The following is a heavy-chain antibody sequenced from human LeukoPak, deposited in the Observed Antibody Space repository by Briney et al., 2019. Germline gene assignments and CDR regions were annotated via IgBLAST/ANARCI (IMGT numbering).Heavy chain of an antibody. J-gene: IGHJ6*03. CDR3: ARDAVGATPHYYYYYMDV. CDR1: GGSISSYY. CDR2: IYTSGST. Sequence: TSDTLSLTCTVSGGSISSYYWSWIRQPPGKELEWIGYIYTSGSTNYNPSLKRRVTISVDTSKNQFSLKLSSVTAADTAVYYCARDAVGATPHYYYYYMDVWGKGTTVTVSS. D-gene: IGHD1-26*01. V-gene: IGHV4-4*09.